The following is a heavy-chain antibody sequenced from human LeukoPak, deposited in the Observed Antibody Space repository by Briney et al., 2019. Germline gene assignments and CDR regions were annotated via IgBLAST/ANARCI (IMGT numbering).Heavy chain of an antibody. J-gene: IGHJ5*02. CDR2: IYYSGST. CDR1: GGSISSYY. V-gene: IGHV4-59*01. D-gene: IGHD2-15*01. Sequence: SETLSLTCTVSGGSISSYYWSWIRQPPGKGLEWIGYIYYSGSTNYNPSLKSRVTISVDTSKNQFSLKLSSVTAADTAVYYCAREYCSGGSCYHAWFDPWGQGTLVTVPS. CDR3: AREYCSGGSCYHAWFDP.